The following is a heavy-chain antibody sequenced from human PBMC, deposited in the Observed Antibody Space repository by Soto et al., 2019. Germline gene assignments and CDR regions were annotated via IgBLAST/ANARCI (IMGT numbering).Heavy chain of an antibody. J-gene: IGHJ4*02. V-gene: IGHV4-59*01. Sequence: SETLSLNCTVSGDSISDYYWSWIRQRPGKGLEWIGYIYYSGNTNYTPSLKSRVTISEDTSKNPFSLRLSSVTAADTAVYYCARDRAYYDVNFLFFDYRGQGDPVPVS. CDR2: IYYSGNT. CDR3: ARDRAYYDVNFLFFDY. CDR1: GDSISDYY. D-gene: IGHD3-22*01.